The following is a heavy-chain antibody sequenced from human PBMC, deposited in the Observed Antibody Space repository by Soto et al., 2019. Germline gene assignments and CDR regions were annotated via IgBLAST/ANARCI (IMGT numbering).Heavy chain of an antibody. CDR1: GGSFSGYY. Sequence: SETLSLTCAVYGGSFSGYYWSWIRQPPGKGLEWIGEINHSGSTNYNPSLKSRVTISVDTSKNQFSLKLSSVTAADTAVYYCARSRRYQLLYWFDPWGQGTLVTVSS. J-gene: IGHJ5*02. V-gene: IGHV4-34*01. CDR3: ARSRRYQLLYWFDP. CDR2: INHSGST. D-gene: IGHD2-2*01.